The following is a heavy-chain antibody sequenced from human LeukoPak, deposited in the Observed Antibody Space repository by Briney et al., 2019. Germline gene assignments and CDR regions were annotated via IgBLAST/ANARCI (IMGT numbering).Heavy chain of an antibody. CDR2: VFTSGST. J-gene: IGHJ6*03. V-gene: IGHV4-61*02. CDR3: ARDIAALTGHYYYYYMDV. CDR1: GGSISSSIYS. D-gene: IGHD6-6*01. Sequence: PSQTLSLTCTVSGGSISSSIYSWSWIRQPAGKGLEWIGRVFTSGSTNYNPSLKSRVTISVDTSKNQFSLKLSSVTAADTAVYYCARDIAALTGHYYYYYMDVWGKGTTVTVSS.